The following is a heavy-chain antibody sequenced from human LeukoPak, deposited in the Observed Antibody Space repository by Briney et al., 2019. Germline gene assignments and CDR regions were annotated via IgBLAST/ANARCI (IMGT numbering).Heavy chain of an antibody. V-gene: IGHV3-48*03. CDR1: GFTFSDYE. J-gene: IGHJ6*03. CDR3: ARDVEGGYSYGYYMDV. Sequence: QSGGSLRLSCVASGFTFSDYEMNWVRQAPGKGLEWVSFISYSGDSIYYADSVKGRFSISRDNAKNSLYLQMNSLRAEDTAVYYCARDVEGGYSYGYYMDVWGKGTTVTVSS. CDR2: ISYSGDSI. D-gene: IGHD5-18*01.